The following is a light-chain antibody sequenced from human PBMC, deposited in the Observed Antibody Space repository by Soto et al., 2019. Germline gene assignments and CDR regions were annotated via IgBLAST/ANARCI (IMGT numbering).Light chain of an antibody. CDR3: QQGGNWPLT. J-gene: IGKJ5*01. CDR1: QSVSSTY. Sequence: VLTQSAGTLSLSQGERATLSCRASQSVSSTYLAWYQEKPGQAPRPLIYGASSRATGVPARFSGSGSGTDFTLTISSLEPEDFAVYYCQQGGNWPLTFGQGTRLEIK. CDR2: GAS. V-gene: IGKV3D-20*02.